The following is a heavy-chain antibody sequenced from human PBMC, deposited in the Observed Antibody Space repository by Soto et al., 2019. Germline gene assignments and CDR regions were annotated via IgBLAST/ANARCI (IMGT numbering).Heavy chain of an antibody. J-gene: IGHJ4*02. CDR3: TRGVGVAVAGTLDY. Sequence: HPGGSLRLSCAASGFTFSRYWMHWVRQAPGKGLVWVARINTDGSSTIYADSVKGRFTISRDNAQNTVYLQMNSLRTEDTAVYYCTRGVGVAVAGTLDYWGQGT. V-gene: IGHV3-74*01. CDR1: GFTFSRYW. D-gene: IGHD6-19*01. CDR2: INTDGSST.